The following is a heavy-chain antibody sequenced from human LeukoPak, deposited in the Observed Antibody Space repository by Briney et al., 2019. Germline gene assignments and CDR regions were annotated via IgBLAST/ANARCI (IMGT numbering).Heavy chain of an antibody. CDR2: IKEDGSER. CDR1: GFTFSSYW. CDR3: AREIGSAARGR. D-gene: IGHD6-13*01. Sequence: GRSLRLSCAASGFTFSSYWMSWVRQPPGKGLEWVANIKEDGSERYYVDSVKGRFTISRDNAKNSMYLQMNSLRAEDTAVYYCAREIGSAARGRWGQGTLVTVSS. J-gene: IGHJ4*02. V-gene: IGHV3-7*05.